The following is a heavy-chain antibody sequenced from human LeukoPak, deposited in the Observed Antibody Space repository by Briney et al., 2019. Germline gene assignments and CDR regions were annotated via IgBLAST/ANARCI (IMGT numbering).Heavy chain of an antibody. Sequence: GGSLRLSCAASGFTFSSYGLHWVRQALGKGLEWVAVIWYDGSNKYYADSVKGRFTISRDNSKNTLYLQMNSLRAEDTAVYYCARDSDSSSWYLNYYYGMDVWGQGTTVTVSS. CDR2: IWYDGSNK. D-gene: IGHD6-13*01. V-gene: IGHV3-33*01. CDR3: ARDSDSSSWYLNYYYGMDV. CDR1: GFTFSSYG. J-gene: IGHJ6*02.